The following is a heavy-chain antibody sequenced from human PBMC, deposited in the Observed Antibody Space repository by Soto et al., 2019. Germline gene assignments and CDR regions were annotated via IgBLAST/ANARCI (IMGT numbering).Heavy chain of an antibody. CDR2: ISSSSSYI. CDR1: GFTFSSYS. Sequence: GGSLRLSCAASGFTFSSYSMNWVRQAPGKGLEWVSSISSSSSYIYYADSVKGRFTISRDNAKNSLYLQMNSLRAEDMVVYYCARGPLTGTGKYYFDYWGQGTLVTVSS. J-gene: IGHJ4*02. D-gene: IGHD1-7*01. V-gene: IGHV3-21*01. CDR3: ARGPLTGTGKYYFDY.